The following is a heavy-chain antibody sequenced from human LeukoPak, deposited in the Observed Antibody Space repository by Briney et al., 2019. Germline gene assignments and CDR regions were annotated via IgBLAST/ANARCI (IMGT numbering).Heavy chain of an antibody. D-gene: IGHD1-26*01. Sequence: NPGGSLRLSCAASGFTFSSYSMNWVRQAPGKGLEWVSSISSRSSYIYYADSVKGRFTISRDNAKNSLYLQMNSLRAEDTAVYYCARDNGGATPFDYWGQGTLVTVSS. CDR2: ISSRSSYI. CDR1: GFTFSSYS. CDR3: ARDNGGATPFDY. V-gene: IGHV3-21*01. J-gene: IGHJ4*02.